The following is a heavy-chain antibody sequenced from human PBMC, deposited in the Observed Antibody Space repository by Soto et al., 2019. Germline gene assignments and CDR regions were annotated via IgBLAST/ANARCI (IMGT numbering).Heavy chain of an antibody. V-gene: IGHV4-31*03. J-gene: IGHJ4*02. Sequence: SETLSLTCTVSGGSISSGGYYWSWIRQHPGKGLEWIGYIYYSGSTNYNPSLKSRVTISVDTSKNQFSLKLSSVTAADTAVYYCARGPYCSGGSCYPTSDYWGQGTLVTVSS. D-gene: IGHD2-15*01. CDR3: ARGPYCSGGSCYPTSDY. CDR2: IYYSGST. CDR1: GGSISSGGYY.